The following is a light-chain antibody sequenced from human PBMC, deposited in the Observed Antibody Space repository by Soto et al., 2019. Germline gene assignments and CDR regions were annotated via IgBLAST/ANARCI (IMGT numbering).Light chain of an antibody. Sequence: EIVLAQSPGTLSLSPGERATLSCRASQSFTSTYLAWYQQRPGQAPRLLIYDASKRATGFPARFSGSGSGTEFTLTISSLQSEDFAVYYCQQYNNWPRTFGQGAKVDIK. CDR2: DAS. J-gene: IGKJ1*01. CDR1: QSFTSTY. V-gene: IGKV3D-15*01. CDR3: QQYNNWPRT.